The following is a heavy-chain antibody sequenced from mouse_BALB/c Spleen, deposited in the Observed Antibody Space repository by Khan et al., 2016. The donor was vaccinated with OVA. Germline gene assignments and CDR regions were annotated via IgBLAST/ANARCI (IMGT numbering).Heavy chain of an antibody. CDR2: INPSTGYT. D-gene: IGHD2-2*01. V-gene: IGHV1-7*01. Sequence: QVRLQQSGAELAKPGASVKMSCKASGYTFTSYWMHWVKQRPGQGLEWIGYINPSTGYTEYNQKFKDKATLTADKSSSTAYMQLSSLTSEDSAVYYCARGGYGSFAYWGQGTLVTVSA. CDR3: ARGGYGSFAY. J-gene: IGHJ3*01. CDR1: GYTFTSYW.